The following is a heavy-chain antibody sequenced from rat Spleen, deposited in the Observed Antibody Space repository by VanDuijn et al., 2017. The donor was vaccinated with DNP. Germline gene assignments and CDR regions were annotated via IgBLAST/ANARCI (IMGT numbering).Heavy chain of an antibody. J-gene: IGHJ4*01. CDR1: GFTFSDYS. D-gene: IGHD1-2*01. CDR3: TTHGSIATISTGAMEV. V-gene: IGHV5S10*01. Sequence: EAQLVESGGGLVQPGRSVKLSCAASGFTFSDYSMAWVRQAPKEGLEWVATIVYDGSSTFYGDSVTGRFTISRDNAKSTLYLQMDSLRSEDTATYYCTTHGSIATISTGAMEVWGQGTSVTVSS. CDR2: IVYDGSST.